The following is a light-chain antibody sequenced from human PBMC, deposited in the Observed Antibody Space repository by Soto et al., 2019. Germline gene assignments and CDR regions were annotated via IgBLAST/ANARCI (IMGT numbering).Light chain of an antibody. Sequence: EIVLTQSPATLSLSPGERATLSCRASQSVSSNLAWYQQKPGQAPRLLIYDASNRATGIPARFSGSGSGTGFTLTISSLEPEDFAVYYCQQRSNWPRTFGQGTKVEI. CDR3: QQRSNWPRT. CDR2: DAS. V-gene: IGKV3-11*01. J-gene: IGKJ1*01. CDR1: QSVSSN.